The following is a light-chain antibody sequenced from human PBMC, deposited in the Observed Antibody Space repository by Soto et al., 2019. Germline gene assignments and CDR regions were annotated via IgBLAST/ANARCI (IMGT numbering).Light chain of an antibody. CDR1: SGSIASNY. CDR2: EDN. CDR3: QSYDSSNPVV. Sequence: NFMLTQPHSVSESPRKTVTISCTGSSGSIASNYVQWYQQRPGSAPTTVIYEDNQRPSGVPDRFSGSIDSSSNSASLTISGLKTEDEADYYCQSYDSSNPVVFGGGTKLTVL. V-gene: IGLV6-57*02. J-gene: IGLJ2*01.